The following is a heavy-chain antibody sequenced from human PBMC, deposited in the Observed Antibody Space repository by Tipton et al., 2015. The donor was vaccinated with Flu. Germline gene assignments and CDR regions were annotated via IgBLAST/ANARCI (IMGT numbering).Heavy chain of an antibody. J-gene: IGHJ4*02. D-gene: IGHD2-15*01. CDR1: GGSVSSGSYY. Sequence: GLVKPSETLSLTCTVSGGSVSSGSYYWSWIRQPPGKGLEWIGYIYYTGSTKYSPSLKSRVTMSVDMSKNQFSLKLSSVTAADTAVYYCARMGYCGGGSCYWDYWGQGTLVTVSS. CDR3: ARMGYCGGGSCYWDY. CDR2: IYYTGST. V-gene: IGHV4-61*01.